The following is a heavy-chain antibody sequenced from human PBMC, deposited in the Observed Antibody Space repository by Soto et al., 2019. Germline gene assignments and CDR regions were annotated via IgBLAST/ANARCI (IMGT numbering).Heavy chain of an antibody. CDR2: IKYDGSEI. D-gene: IGHD2-2*01. Sequence: GSLRLSCASSGCTFSTHRMRWVRQTPGKRLERVANIKYDGSEISYADSVKGRFTISRDNAKNSLYLQMNWLRAEDTAVYYCAAWPSTNWFYNWGQEAVLTISS. J-gene: IGHJ5*02. CDR3: AAWPSTNWFYN. V-gene: IGHV3-7*05. CDR1: GCTFSTHR.